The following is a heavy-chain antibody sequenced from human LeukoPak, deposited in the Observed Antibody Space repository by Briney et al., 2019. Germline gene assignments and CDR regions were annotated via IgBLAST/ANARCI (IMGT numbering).Heavy chain of an antibody. CDR2: MNPNSGNT. V-gene: IGHV1-8*02. CDR3: ARGSRYYDFWSGYPRFDY. Sequence: ASVKVSCKASGGTFSSYAINWVRQATGQGLEWMGWMNPNSGNTGYAQKFQGRVTMTRNTSISTAYMELSSLRSEDTAVYYCARGSRYYDFWSGYPRFDYWGQGTLVTVSS. CDR1: GGTFSSYA. D-gene: IGHD3-3*01. J-gene: IGHJ4*02.